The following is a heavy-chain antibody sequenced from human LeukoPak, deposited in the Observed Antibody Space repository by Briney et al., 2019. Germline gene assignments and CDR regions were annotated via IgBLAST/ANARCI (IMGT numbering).Heavy chain of an antibody. CDR3: ARERYCSGGSCYYYYGMDV. D-gene: IGHD2-15*01. V-gene: IGHV1-18*01. CDR1: GYTFTSYG. CDR2: ISAYNGNT. Sequence: ASVTVSCKASGYTFTSYGISWVRQAPGQGLEWMGWISAYNGNTNYAQKLQGRVTMTTDTSTSTAYMELRSLRSDDTAVYYCARERYCSGGSCYYYYGMDVWGQGTTVTVSS. J-gene: IGHJ6*02.